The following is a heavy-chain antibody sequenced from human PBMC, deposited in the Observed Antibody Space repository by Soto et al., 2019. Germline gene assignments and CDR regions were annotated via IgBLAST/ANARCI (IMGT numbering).Heavy chain of an antibody. J-gene: IGHJ4*02. Sequence: ASVKVSCKASGYTFTNSDIDWVRQAPGQGLEWMGWMNPDSGHAAYAQKFQGRVTLTTSTSTSTVYMEMRSLGSEDTAVYYCARRPHCSGGICYYGLDNWGQGTLVTVSS. CDR1: GYTFTNSD. CDR2: MNPDSGHA. CDR3: ARRPHCSGGICYYGLDN. V-gene: IGHV1-8*01. D-gene: IGHD2-15*01.